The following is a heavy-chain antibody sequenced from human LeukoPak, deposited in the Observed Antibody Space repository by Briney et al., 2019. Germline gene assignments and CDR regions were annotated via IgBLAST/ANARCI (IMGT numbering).Heavy chain of an antibody. V-gene: IGHV3-11*01. CDR3: AKEGHGGSSWPYYFDY. D-gene: IGHD6-13*01. Sequence: RGSLRLSCAASGFTFSDYYMSWIRQAPGKGLEWVSYISSSGSTIYYADSVKGRFTISRDNAKNSLYLQMNSLRAEDTAVYYCAKEGHGGSSWPYYFDYWGQGTLVTVSS. J-gene: IGHJ4*02. CDR1: GFTFSDYY. CDR2: ISSSGSTI.